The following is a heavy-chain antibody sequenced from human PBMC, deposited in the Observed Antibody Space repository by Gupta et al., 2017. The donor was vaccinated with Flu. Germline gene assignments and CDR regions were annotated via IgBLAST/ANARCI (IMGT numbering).Heavy chain of an antibody. CDR2: LKQDGSDQ. V-gene: IGHV3-7*01. CDR1: SHYW. J-gene: IGHJ5*02. Sequence: SHYWMRWGSHIPGKGLEWVATLKQDGSDQDYVDSVKGRFTISRDSAKNSLYLQMNGLRVEDTAVYYCARGSHDSKYRCFETWGQGTRVTVSS. D-gene: IGHD4-4*01. CDR3: ARGSHDSKYRCFET.